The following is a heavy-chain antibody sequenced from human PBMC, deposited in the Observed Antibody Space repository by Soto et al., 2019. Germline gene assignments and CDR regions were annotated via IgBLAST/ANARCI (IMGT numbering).Heavy chain of an antibody. CDR1: GFTFSDYY. D-gene: IGHD6-19*01. J-gene: IGHJ5*02. CDR2: ISSSSSYT. CDR3: ARDRMEYSSGWFDP. V-gene: IGHV3-11*06. Sequence: GGSLRLSCAASGFTFSDYYMSWIRQAPGKGLEWVSYISSSSSYTNYADSVKGRFTISRDNAKNSLYLQMNSLRAEDTAVYYCARDRMEYSSGWFDPWGQGTLVTVSS.